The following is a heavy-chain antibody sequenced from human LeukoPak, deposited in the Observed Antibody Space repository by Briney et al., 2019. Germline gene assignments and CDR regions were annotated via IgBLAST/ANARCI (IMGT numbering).Heavy chain of an antibody. CDR3: ARVGSSGSGSYYPDY. J-gene: IGHJ4*02. Sequence: PSETLSLTCTVPGGSISSYYWSSIRQPARKGLECVGRIYTCGSTSYNPAVKRRVTMSVDGSKNQFSLKLSSVTAADTAMYYCARVGSSGSGSYYPDYWGQGTLVTVSS. CDR2: IYTCGST. CDR1: GGSISSYY. V-gene: IGHV4-4*07. D-gene: IGHD3-10*01.